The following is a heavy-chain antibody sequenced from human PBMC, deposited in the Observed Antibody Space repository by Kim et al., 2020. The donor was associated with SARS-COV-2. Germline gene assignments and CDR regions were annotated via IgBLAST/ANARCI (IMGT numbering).Heavy chain of an antibody. V-gene: IGHV4-39*07. CDR2: IYYSGST. Sequence: ETLSLTCTVSGGSISSSSYYWGWIRQPPGKGLEWIGSIYYSGSTYYNPSLKSRVTISVDTSKNQFSLKLSSVTAADTAVYYCARTIRQRWLQLLYFDY. CDR3: ARTIRQRWLQLLYFDY. CDR1: GGSISSSSYY. J-gene: IGHJ4*01. D-gene: IGHD5-12*01.